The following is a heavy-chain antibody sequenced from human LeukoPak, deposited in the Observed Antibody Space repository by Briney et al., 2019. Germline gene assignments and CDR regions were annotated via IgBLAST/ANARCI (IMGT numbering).Heavy chain of an antibody. CDR1: GLPFTTYG. V-gene: IGHV1-18*01. Sequence: ASVKVSCKASGLPFTTYGITWVRQAPGQGLEWMGWISNYNGNTNYAQKLQGRVTMTTDTSTSTAYMEMRSLRSDDTAVYYCAGVTRWTTTISPWLSYYYMDVWGKGTTVTLCS. CDR2: ISNYNGNT. CDR3: AGVTRWTTTISPWLSYYYMDV. D-gene: IGHD3/OR15-3a*01. J-gene: IGHJ6*03.